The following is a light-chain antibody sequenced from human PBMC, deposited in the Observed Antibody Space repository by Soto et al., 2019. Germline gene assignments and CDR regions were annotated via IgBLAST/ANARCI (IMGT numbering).Light chain of an antibody. V-gene: IGKV1-39*01. CDR2: AAS. J-gene: IGKJ5*01. CDR3: QPSYSTPIT. CDR1: QDIKNY. Sequence: DIQMTQSTSSLSASVGGRVTITCKASQDIKNYLNWYQQKPGKADKLLIYAASSLQSGVTSRFSGSGSGTDFTLTISSLQPEDFATYYCQPSYSTPITFGPGTRLEIK.